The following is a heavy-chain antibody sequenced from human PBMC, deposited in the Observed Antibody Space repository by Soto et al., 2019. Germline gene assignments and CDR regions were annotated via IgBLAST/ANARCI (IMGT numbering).Heavy chain of an antibody. CDR1: GGSISSSGYY. J-gene: IGHJ4*02. CDR3: ARRGSGWFFDY. V-gene: IGHV4-39*01. D-gene: IGHD6-19*01. CDR2: MHYSGST. Sequence: QLQLQESGPGLVKPSETLSPICTVSGGSISSSGYYWGWIRQPPGKGLEWIGSMHYSGSTYYNPSLKSPVTISLNTSNIQFSLTLNSVTASYTAVNYCARRGSGWFFDYWGQGTLVTVSS.